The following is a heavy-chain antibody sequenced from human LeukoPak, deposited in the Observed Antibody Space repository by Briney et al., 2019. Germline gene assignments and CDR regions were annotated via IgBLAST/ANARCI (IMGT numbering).Heavy chain of an antibody. CDR2: INPNSGGT. J-gene: IGHJ3*02. V-gene: IGHV1-2*02. CDR1: GYTFTAYY. D-gene: IGHD3-9*01. CDR3: ARNVDWLPAFDI. Sequence: ASVKVSCTASGYTFTAYYMHWVRQAPGQGLEWMGWINPNSGGTNYAQKFQGRVTMTRDTSISTAYMELSRLTSDDTAVYYCARNVDWLPAFDIWGQGTMVTVSS.